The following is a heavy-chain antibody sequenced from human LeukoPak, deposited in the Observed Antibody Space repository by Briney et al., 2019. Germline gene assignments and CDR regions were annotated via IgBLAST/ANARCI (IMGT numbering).Heavy chain of an antibody. CDR2: ISGSGGST. J-gene: IGHJ6*03. CDR3: AKGPGGYYPYCMDV. Sequence: GGSLRLSCAASGFTFSSYAMSWVRQAPGKGLEWVSAISGSGGSTYYADSVKGRFTISGDNSKNTLYLQMDSLRAEDTAAYYCAKGPGGYYPYCMDVWGKGTMVTVSS. V-gene: IGHV3-23*01. D-gene: IGHD3-3*01. CDR1: GFTFSSYA.